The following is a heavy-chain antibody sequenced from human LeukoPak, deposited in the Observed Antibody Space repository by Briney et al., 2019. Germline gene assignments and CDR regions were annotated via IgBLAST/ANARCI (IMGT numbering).Heavy chain of an antibody. CDR1: GYTLTELS. CDR2: FDPEDGET. V-gene: IGHV1-24*01. D-gene: IGHD3-3*01. Sequence: ASVKVSCKVSGYTLTELSMHWMRQAPGKGLEWMGGFDPEDGETIYAQKFQGRVTMTEDTSTDTAYMELSSLRSDDTAVYYCATPRDDFWNGFYADWGQGTLVTVSS. CDR3: ATPRDDFWNGFYAD. J-gene: IGHJ4*02.